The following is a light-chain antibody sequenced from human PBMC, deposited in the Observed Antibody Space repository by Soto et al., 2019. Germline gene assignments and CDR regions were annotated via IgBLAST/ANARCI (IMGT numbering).Light chain of an antibody. CDR3: QQSFSTPIT. V-gene: IGKV1-39*01. J-gene: IGKJ5*01. CDR2: AAS. CDR1: QSISNY. Sequence: DIQMTQSPSSLSASVGDRVTITCLASQSISNYLNWYQQRPGKAPTLMIYAASSLQYGVPLRFSGSGSGTDFTLTISSLEPEDFAIYYCQQSFSTPITVGPGTRLEIK.